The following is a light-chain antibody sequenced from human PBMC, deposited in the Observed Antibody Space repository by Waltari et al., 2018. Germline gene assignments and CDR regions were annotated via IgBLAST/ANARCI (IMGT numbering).Light chain of an antibody. CDR2: EVT. CDR3: SSYTSRSISWV. Sequence: QSALTQPASVSGSPGQSITISCTGTSSDVGGYNYVSWYQQHPGKAPKLMIYEVTNRPSGISSRFPGSKSGNTASLTISGLQAEDEADYYCSSYTSRSISWVFGTGTKVTVL. CDR1: SSDVGGYNY. V-gene: IGLV2-14*01. J-gene: IGLJ1*01.